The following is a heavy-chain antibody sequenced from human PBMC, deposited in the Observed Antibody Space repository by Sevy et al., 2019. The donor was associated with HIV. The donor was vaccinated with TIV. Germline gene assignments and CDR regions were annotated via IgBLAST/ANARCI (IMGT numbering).Heavy chain of an antibody. CDR2: IDTSGGT. Sequence: SETLSLTCSVSGGSISSHYWSWIRQPAGEGLEWIGRIDTSGGTNYNPSLKTRVTMSIDTSKNQFSLRLWSVTAADTAVYYCARYNFWSGHYDYFDYWGPGALVTVSS. D-gene: IGHD3-3*01. J-gene: IGHJ4*02. V-gene: IGHV4-4*07. CDR1: GGSISSHY. CDR3: ARYNFWSGHYDYFDY.